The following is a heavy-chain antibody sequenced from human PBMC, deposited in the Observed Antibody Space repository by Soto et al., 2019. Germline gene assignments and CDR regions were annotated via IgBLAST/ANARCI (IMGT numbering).Heavy chain of an antibody. Sequence: GASVKVSCKASGGTFSSYAISWVRQAPGQGLEWMGGIIPIFGTANYAQKFQGRVTITADESTSTAYMELSSLRSEDTAGYYCAKRAAAGRFTWFDPWGQGTLVTVSS. D-gene: IGHD6-13*01. CDR2: IIPIFGTA. CDR3: AKRAAAGRFTWFDP. CDR1: GGTFSSYA. V-gene: IGHV1-69*13. J-gene: IGHJ5*02.